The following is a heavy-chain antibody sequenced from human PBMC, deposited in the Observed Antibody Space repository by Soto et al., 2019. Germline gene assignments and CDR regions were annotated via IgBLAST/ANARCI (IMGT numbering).Heavy chain of an antibody. CDR1: GYTFTSYA. J-gene: IGHJ4*02. V-gene: IGHV1-3*01. CDR3: ARDGCDGGSCYPDY. CDR2: INAGNGVT. Sequence: VQLVQSGAEVEKPGASVKVSCEASGYTFTSYAKHWVRQAPGQRLEWMGWINAGNGVTKYSEKFQGRVTFTRLASARTAFLEVNSLRSEDTAVYFCARDGCDGGSCYPDYWGQGTLVTVS. D-gene: IGHD2-15*01.